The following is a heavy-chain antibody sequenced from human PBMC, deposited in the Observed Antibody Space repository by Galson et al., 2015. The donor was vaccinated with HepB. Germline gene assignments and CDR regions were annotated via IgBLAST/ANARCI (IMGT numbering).Heavy chain of an antibody. V-gene: IGHV6-1*01. Sequence: CAISGDSVSSNSAAWNWIRQSPSRGLEWLGRTYYRSKWYNDYAVSVKSRITINPDTSKNQFSLQLNSVTPEDTAVYYCAREGRWLQPGRGVNDAFDIWGQGTMVTVSS. CDR2: TYYRSKWYN. CDR3: AREGRWLQPGRGVNDAFDI. D-gene: IGHD5-24*01. CDR1: GDSVSSNSAA. J-gene: IGHJ3*02.